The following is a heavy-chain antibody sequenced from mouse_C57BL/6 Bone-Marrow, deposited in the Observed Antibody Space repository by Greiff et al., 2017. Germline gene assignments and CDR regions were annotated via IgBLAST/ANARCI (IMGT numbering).Heavy chain of an antibody. D-gene: IGHD1-1*01. V-gene: IGHV1-81*01. Sequence: QVQLQQSGAELARPGASVKLSCKASGYTFTSYGISWVKQRPGRGLEWIGEIYPRSGSTYYNEKFKGKATLTADKSSSTAYMQLSSLTSEDSAVXCCGVYEHYAIDYWGQGTSVTVSS. CDR2: IYPRSGST. CDR3: GVYEHYAIDY. CDR1: GYTFTSYG. J-gene: IGHJ4*01.